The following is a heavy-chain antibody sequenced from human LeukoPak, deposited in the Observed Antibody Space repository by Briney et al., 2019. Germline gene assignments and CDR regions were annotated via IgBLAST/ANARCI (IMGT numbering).Heavy chain of an antibody. V-gene: IGHV4-34*01. J-gene: IGHJ4*02. CDR2: INHSGST. CDR1: GGSFSGYY. Sequence: PSETLSLTCAVYGGSFSGYYWSWIRQPPGKGLEWIGEINHSGSTNYNPSLKSRVTISVDTSKNQFSLKLSSVTAADTAVYYCARTSTMIVVVPFDYWGQGTLVTVSS. D-gene: IGHD3-22*01. CDR3: ARTSTMIVVVPFDY.